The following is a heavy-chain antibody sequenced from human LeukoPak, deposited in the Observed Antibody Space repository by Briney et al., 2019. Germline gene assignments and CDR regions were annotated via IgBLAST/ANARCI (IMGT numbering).Heavy chain of an antibody. Sequence: GGSLRLSCAASGFTFSSYAMSWVRQAPGKGLEWVSAISGSGGSTYYADSVKGRFTISRDNSKNTLYLQMNSLRAEDTAVLYCANFPVSGYYSDYWGQARLVTVSS. CDR3: ANFPVSGYYSDY. CDR1: GFTFSSYA. D-gene: IGHD3-22*01. V-gene: IGHV3-23*01. J-gene: IGHJ4*02. CDR2: ISGSGGST.